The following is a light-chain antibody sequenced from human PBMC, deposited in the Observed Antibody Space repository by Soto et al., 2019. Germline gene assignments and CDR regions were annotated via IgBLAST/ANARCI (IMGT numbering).Light chain of an antibody. CDR2: DVS. J-gene: IGLJ1*01. V-gene: IGLV2-11*01. CDR1: SSDVGGYNY. CDR3: SSYAGTYTYVYV. Sequence: QSALTQPRSVSGSPGQSVTISCTGTSSDVGGYNYVSWYQQHPGKAPKVMIYDVSKRPSGVPDRFSGSTSGNTASLTISGLQVEDEADYYCSSYAGTYTYVYVFGTGTKLTVL.